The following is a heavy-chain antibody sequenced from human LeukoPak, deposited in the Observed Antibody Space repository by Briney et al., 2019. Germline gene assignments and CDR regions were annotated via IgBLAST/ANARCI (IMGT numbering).Heavy chain of an antibody. D-gene: IGHD3-10*01. J-gene: IGHJ4*02. CDR2: IWYDGSNK. CDR1: GFTFSSYA. Sequence: PGGSLRLSCAASGFTFSSYAMHWVRQAPGKGLEWVSFIWYDGSNKYYADSVKGRLTISRDNSKNTLYLQMNSLRAEDTAVYYCAKEGANLHGFGELLYKNRIGRFDYWGQGTLVTVSS. V-gene: IGHV3-30*02. CDR3: AKEGANLHGFGELLYKNRIGRFDY.